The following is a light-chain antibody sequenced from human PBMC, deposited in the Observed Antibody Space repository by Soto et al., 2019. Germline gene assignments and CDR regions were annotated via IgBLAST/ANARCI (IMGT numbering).Light chain of an antibody. Sequence: QSALTQPASVSGSPGQSITISCTGTSSDVGGYNYVSWYQQHPGKAPKLMIYDVSNRPSGVSDRFSGSKSGNTASLTISGLQAEDEGDYYCSSYSSSSTLYVFGTGTKLTGL. CDR1: SSDVGGYNY. CDR3: SSYSSSSTLYV. J-gene: IGLJ1*01. CDR2: DVS. V-gene: IGLV2-14*01.